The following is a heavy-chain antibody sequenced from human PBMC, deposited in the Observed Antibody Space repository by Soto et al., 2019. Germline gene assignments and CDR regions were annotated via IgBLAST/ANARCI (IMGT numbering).Heavy chain of an antibody. CDR3: ARGGRYYDSNGYYFDY. V-gene: IGHV1-69*13. CDR1: GGTFSSYA. CDR2: IIPIFGTA. D-gene: IGHD3-22*01. Sequence: SVKVSCKASGGTFSSYAISWARQAPGQGLEWMGGIIPIFGTANYAQKFQGRVTITADESTSTAYMELSSLRSEDTAVYYCARGGRYYDSNGYYFDYWGQGTLVTVSS. J-gene: IGHJ4*02.